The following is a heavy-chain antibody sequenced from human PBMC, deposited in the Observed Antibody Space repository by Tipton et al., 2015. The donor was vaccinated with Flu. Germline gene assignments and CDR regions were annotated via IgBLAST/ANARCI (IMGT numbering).Heavy chain of an antibody. D-gene: IGHD5/OR15-5a*01. V-gene: IGHV3-23*01. Sequence: SLRLSCAASGFTFSNYAMSWVRQAPGKGLEWVSVISGSGGSTYYADSVKGRFTISRDNSKNTLYLHMDSLRAEDTAIYYCAKVIPEIVSGLDYWGQGTLVTVSS. J-gene: IGHJ4*02. CDR1: GFTFSNYA. CDR2: ISGSGGST. CDR3: AKVIPEIVSGLDY.